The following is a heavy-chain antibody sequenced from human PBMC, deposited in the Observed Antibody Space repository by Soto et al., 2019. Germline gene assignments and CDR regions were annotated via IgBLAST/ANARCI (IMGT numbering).Heavy chain of an antibody. CDR1: GGSISSYY. Sequence: QVQLQESGPGLVKPSETLSLTCTVSGGSISSYYWSWIRQPPGKGLEWIGYIYYSGSTNYNPSLKSRVTISVDTSKNQYSLKLSSVTAADTAVYYCARGRLEDYDFWSGYVGALCWFDPWGQGTLVTVSS. CDR2: IYYSGST. V-gene: IGHV4-59*08. J-gene: IGHJ5*02. D-gene: IGHD3-3*01. CDR3: ARGRLEDYDFWSGYVGALCWFDP.